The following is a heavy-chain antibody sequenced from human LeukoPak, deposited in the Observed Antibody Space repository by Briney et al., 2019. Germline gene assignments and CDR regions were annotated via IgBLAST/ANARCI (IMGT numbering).Heavy chain of an antibody. CDR3: ARDLYYYGSGALWYLDL. Sequence: PGGSLRLSCAASGFTFSSYSMNWVRQAPGEGLEWVSSISSSSSYIYYADSVKGRFTISRDNAKNSLYLQMNSLSDEDTAVYYCARDLYYYGSGALWYLDLWGRGTLVTVSS. CDR1: GFTFSSYS. V-gene: IGHV3-21*04. CDR2: ISSSSSYI. D-gene: IGHD3-10*01. J-gene: IGHJ2*01.